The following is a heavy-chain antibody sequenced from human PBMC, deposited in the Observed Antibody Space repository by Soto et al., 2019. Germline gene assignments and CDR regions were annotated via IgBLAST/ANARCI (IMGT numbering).Heavy chain of an antibody. V-gene: IGHV4-39*01. CDR1: GGSISSSSYY. Sequence: PSETLSLTCTVSGGSISSSSYYWGWIRQPPGKGLEWIGSIYYSGSTYYNPSLKSRVTISVDTSKNQFSLKLSSVTAADTAVYYCARLMRFLGPSYFDYWGQGTLVTVSS. D-gene: IGHD3-3*01. J-gene: IGHJ4*02. CDR3: ARLMRFLGPSYFDY. CDR2: IYYSGST.